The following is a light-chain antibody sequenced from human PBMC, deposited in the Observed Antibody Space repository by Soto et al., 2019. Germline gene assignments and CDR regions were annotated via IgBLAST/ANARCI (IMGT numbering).Light chain of an antibody. V-gene: IGLV2-14*03. CDR3: SSYTTSNTRQIV. CDR2: DVS. J-gene: IGLJ1*01. CDR1: SSDVGAYNY. Sequence: QSALTQPASVSGSPGQSITISCTGTSSDVGAYNYVSWYQHHPGKAPKLIIYDVSNRPSGVSIRFSGSKSDNTASLTISGLQPEDEADYHCSSYTTSNTRQIVFGTGTKLTVL.